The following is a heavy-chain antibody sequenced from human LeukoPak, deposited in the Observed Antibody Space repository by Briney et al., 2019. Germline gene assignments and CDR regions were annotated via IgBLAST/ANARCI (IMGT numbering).Heavy chain of an antibody. V-gene: IGHV3-49*03. Sequence: GGSLRLSCTASGFTFGDYAMSWIRQAPGKGLEWVGFIRSKAYGGTADYAASVKGRFTISRDDSKAIAYLQMNSLKTEDTAVYHCTRDRGAYNLYDYWGQGTLVTVSS. J-gene: IGHJ4*02. CDR2: IRSKAYGGTA. CDR3: TRDRGAYNLYDY. CDR1: GFTFGDYA. D-gene: IGHD1-1*01.